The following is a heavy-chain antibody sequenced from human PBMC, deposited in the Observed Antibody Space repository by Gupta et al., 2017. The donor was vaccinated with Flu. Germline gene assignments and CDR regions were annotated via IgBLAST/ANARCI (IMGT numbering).Heavy chain of an antibody. Sequence: EVQLLESGGGLVQPGGSLRLSCAASGFTFSSYAMIWVRQAPGKGLEWVSAIRGSGGSTYYAVSVKGRFTISRDNSKNTLYLQMNSLRAEDTAVYYCAKDGVTVWFNYFDYWGQGTLVTVSS. D-gene: IGHD4-4*01. CDR1: GFTFSSYA. CDR3: AKDGVTVWFNYFDY. J-gene: IGHJ4*02. CDR2: IRGSGGST. V-gene: IGHV3-23*01.